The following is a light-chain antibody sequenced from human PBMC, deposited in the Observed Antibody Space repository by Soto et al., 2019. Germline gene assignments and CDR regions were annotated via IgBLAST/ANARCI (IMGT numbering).Light chain of an antibody. CDR3: QKYYSYPFT. V-gene: IGKV1-8*01. CDR2: AAS. Sequence: AIRMTQSPSSFSASTGDRFTVTCRASQGISSYLAWYQQKPGKAPKLLIYAASTLQSGVPSRFSGSGSGTDFNLTISCLQSEDFATYYCQKYYSYPFTFGPGTKVDIK. J-gene: IGKJ3*01. CDR1: QGISSY.